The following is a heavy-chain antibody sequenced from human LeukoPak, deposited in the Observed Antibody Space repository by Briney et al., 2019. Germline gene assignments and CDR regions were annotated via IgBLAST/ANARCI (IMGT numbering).Heavy chain of an antibody. V-gene: IGHV3-30-3*01. D-gene: IGHD2/OR15-2a*01. Sequence: GGSLRLSCAASGFTFSSYAMHWVRQAPGKGLEWVAVISYDGSNKYYADSVKGRFTISRDNSKNTLYLQMNSLRAEDTALYYCAKDIRTEGLLFDYWGQGTLVTVSS. CDR1: GFTFSSYA. J-gene: IGHJ4*02. CDR3: AKDIRTEGLLFDY. CDR2: ISYDGSNK.